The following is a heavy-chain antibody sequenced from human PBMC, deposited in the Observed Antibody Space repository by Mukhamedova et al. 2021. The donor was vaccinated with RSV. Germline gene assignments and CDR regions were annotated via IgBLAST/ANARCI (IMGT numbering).Heavy chain of an antibody. V-gene: IGHV3-7*01. Sequence: VRQAPGKGLQWVADIKQDGSEGYYVDSVKGRFTISRDNAKNSLCLQMNSLRAEVTAVYYCARRRDGFTALRYWGQGTLVTVSS. CDR3: ARRRDGFTALRY. J-gene: IGHJ4*02. CDR2: IKQDGSEG. D-gene: IGHD5-24*01.